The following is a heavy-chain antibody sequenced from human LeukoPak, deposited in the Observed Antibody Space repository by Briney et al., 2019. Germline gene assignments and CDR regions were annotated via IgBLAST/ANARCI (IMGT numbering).Heavy chain of an antibody. CDR1: GFTFSNAW. CDR3: TTSIDILTGWDYFDY. V-gene: IGHV3-15*01. J-gene: IGHJ4*02. Sequence: PGGSLRLSCAASGFTFSNAWMSWVRQAPGKGLEWVGRIKSKTDGGTTDYAAPVKGRFTISRDDSKNTLYLQMNSLKTEDTAVYYCTTSIDILTGWDYFDYWGQGTLVTVSS. D-gene: IGHD3-9*01. CDR2: IKSKTDGGTT.